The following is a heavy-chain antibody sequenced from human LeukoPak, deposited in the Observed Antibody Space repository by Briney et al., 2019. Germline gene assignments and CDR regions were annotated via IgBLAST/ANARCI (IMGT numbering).Heavy chain of an antibody. J-gene: IGHJ4*02. CDR2: ISGSGGNT. V-gene: IGHV3-23*01. Sequence: GGSLRLSCAASGFTFSNYAMNWVRQAPGKGLQWVSSISGSGGNTYYADSVKGRFTISRDNSKNTLYLQMNSLRAEDTAVYYCAKDQAHKAWLPRWGDYWGQGTLVTVSS. CDR3: AKDQAHKAWLPRWGDY. CDR1: GFTFSNYA. D-gene: IGHD3-16*01.